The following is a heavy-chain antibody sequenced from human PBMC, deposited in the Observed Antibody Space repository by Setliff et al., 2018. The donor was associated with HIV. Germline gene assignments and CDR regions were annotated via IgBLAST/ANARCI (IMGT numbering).Heavy chain of an antibody. CDR3: ARSGYTSGFYWVFGAFGV. Sequence: SETLSLTCTVSGGSMSNYYWSWIRQPPGKRLEWIASIQYSDSSHYNPSLQSRVTMSVDASTKQFSLYLSSVNETDTAVYYCARSGYTSGFYWVFGAFGVWGQGKLVTVSS. V-gene: IGHV4-59*01. CDR1: GGSMSNYY. CDR2: IQYSDSS. D-gene: IGHD3-22*01. J-gene: IGHJ3*01.